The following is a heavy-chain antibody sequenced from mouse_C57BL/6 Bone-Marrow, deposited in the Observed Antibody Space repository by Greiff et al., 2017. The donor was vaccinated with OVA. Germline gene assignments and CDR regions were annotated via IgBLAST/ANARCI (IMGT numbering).Heavy chain of an antibody. CDR3: ARRAAQASFAY. V-gene: IGHV1-81*01. CDR2: IYPRSGNT. J-gene: IGHJ3*01. Sequence: VKLMESGAELARPGASVKLSCKASGYTFTSYGISWVKQRTGQGLEWIGEIYPRSGNTYYNEKFKGKATLTADKSSSTAYMELRSLTSEDSAVYFCARRAAQASFAYWGQGTLVTVSA. D-gene: IGHD3-2*02. CDR1: GYTFTSYG.